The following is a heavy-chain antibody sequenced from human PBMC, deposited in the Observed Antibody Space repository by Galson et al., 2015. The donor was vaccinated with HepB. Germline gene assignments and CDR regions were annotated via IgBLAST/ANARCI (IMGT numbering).Heavy chain of an antibody. CDR1: GLTFSIYG. V-gene: IGHV3-30*18. D-gene: IGHD3-16*01. Sequence: SLRLSCAASGLTFSIYGMHWLRQVPGKGLEWVAVISDDGTNKYYADSVKGRFTISRDNSKNTLFLQMNSLRAEDTAVFYCAKAAIEGGNSFLIDYWGQGTLVFVSS. CDR3: AKAAIEGGNSFLIDY. J-gene: IGHJ4*02. CDR2: ISDDGTNK.